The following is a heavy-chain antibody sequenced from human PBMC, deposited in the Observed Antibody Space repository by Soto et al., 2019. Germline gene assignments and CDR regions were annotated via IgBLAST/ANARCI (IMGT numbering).Heavy chain of an antibody. CDR2: INHSGST. D-gene: IGHD1-26*01. CDR3: AALYGYYEWGYYYVMDV. J-gene: IGHJ6*02. V-gene: IGHV4-34*01. Sequence: SETLSLTCAVYGGSFSGYYWSWIRQPPGKGLEWIGEINHSGSTNYNPSLKSRVTISVDTSKNQFSLKLSSVTAADTAVYYCAALYGYYEWGYYYVMDVWGQGTKVTVSS. CDR1: GGSFSGYY.